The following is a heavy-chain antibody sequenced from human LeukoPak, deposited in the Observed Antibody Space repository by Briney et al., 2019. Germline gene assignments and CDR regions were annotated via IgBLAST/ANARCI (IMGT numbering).Heavy chain of an antibody. D-gene: IGHD3-10*01. J-gene: IGHJ4*02. CDR3: ARAGHYYGSGSYLAY. V-gene: IGHV1-69*13. CDR1: GGTFSSYA. CDR2: IIPIFGTA. Sequence: GASVKVSCKASGGTFSSYAISWVRQAPGQGLEWMGGIIPIFGTANYAQKFQGRVTITADESTSTAYMELSSLRSEDTAVYYCARAGHYYGSGSYLAYWGQGTLVTVSS.